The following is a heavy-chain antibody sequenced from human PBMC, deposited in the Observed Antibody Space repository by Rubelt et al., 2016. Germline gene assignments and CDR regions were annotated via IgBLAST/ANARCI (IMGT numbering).Heavy chain of an antibody. Sequence: EVQLVESGGVVVQPGGSLRLSCAASGFPFSDYSMNWVRQAPGNGLEWVSYISRSSSSIYYADSVTGRFSISRDNAKNSLYLQMNSLKAEDTAVYFCARALGTYPRQGFDYWGQGTLVTVSS. CDR2: ISRSSSSI. V-gene: IGHV3-48*04. D-gene: IGHD3/OR15-3a*01. J-gene: IGHJ4*02. CDR3: ARALGTYPRQGFDY. CDR1: GFPFSDYS.